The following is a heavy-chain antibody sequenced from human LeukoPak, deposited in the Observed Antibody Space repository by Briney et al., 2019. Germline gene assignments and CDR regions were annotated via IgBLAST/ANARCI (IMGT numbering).Heavy chain of an antibody. CDR3: ARGPGSSGYHWYFDL. D-gene: IGHD3-22*01. V-gene: IGHV4-39*01. CDR1: GGSISSSSYY. Sequence: SETLSLTCTVSGGSISSSSYYWGWIRQPPGKGLEWIGSIYYSGSTYYNPSLKSRVTISVDTSKNQFSLKLSSVTAADTAVYYCARGPGSSGYHWYFDLWGRGTLVTVSS. J-gene: IGHJ2*01. CDR2: IYYSGST.